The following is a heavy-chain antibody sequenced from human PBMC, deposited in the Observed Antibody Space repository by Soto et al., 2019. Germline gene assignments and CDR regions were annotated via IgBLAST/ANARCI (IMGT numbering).Heavy chain of an antibody. V-gene: IGHV3-23*01. J-gene: IGHJ4*02. D-gene: IGHD2-21*02. CDR3: AKDPNGDYVGAFDD. Sequence: EAQLLESGGGLIRPGGSLRLSCAGSGLTFSNYGLTWVRQAQGKGLEWVSSISGDGTGTYYADSVKGRFTISRDNSXNMMYLQMNSLRAEDTAMYHCAKDPNGDYVGAFDDWGQGTLVTVSS. CDR2: ISGDGTGT. CDR1: GLTFSNYG.